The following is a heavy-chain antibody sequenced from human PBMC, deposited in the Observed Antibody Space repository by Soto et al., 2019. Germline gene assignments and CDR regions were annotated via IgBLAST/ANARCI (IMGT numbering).Heavy chain of an antibody. Sequence: LRLSCAASGFTFSSYAMSWVRQAPGKGLEWVSAISGSGGSTYYADSVKGRFTISRDNSKNTLYLQMNSLRAEDTAVYYCAKVVDCSGGSCYEYYFDYWGQGTLVTVSS. CDR2: ISGSGGST. CDR1: GFTFSSYA. D-gene: IGHD2-15*01. V-gene: IGHV3-23*01. J-gene: IGHJ4*02. CDR3: AKVVDCSGGSCYEYYFDY.